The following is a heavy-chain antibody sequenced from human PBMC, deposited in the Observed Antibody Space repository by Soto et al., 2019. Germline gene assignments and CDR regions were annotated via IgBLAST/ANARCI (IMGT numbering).Heavy chain of an antibody. CDR2: FDPEDGET. D-gene: IGHD1-26*01. Sequence: ASVKVSCKVSGYTLTELSMHWVRQAPGKWLEWMGGFDPEDGETIYAQKFQGRVTMTEDTSTDTAYMELSSLRSEDTAVYYCATAPPRNSGSGKGAFDIWGQGTMVTVS. CDR3: ATAPPRNSGSGKGAFDI. J-gene: IGHJ3*02. V-gene: IGHV1-24*01. CDR1: GYTLTELS.